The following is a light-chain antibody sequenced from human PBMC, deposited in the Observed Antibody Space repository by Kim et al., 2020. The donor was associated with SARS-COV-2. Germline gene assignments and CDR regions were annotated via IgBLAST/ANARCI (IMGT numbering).Light chain of an antibody. Sequence: QRVTTACSGSRPNGGVGYAVHWYQQPPGTAPKVRIHGSSHRPSGVPDRFAGSKSGTSASLAITGLQAEDEADYYCQCYDNRLSSWVFGGGTQLTVL. V-gene: IGLV1-40*01. CDR2: GSS. CDR3: QCYDNRLSSWV. J-gene: IGLJ3*02. CDR1: RPNGGVGYA.